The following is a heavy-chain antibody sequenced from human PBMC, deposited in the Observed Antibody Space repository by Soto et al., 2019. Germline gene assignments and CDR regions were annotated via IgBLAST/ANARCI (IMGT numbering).Heavy chain of an antibody. CDR1: GGSISSSNW. J-gene: IGHJ5*02. V-gene: IGHV4-4*02. Sequence: GPGPGKPSETLSLTCAVSGGSISSSNWWSWVRQPPGKGLEWIGYIYYSGSTYYNPSLKSRVTISADTSKNQFSLKLSSVTAADTAVFYCARHYSSGSRNWFDPWGQGTLVTVSS. CDR3: ARHYSSGSRNWFDP. D-gene: IGHD6-19*01. CDR2: IYYSGST.